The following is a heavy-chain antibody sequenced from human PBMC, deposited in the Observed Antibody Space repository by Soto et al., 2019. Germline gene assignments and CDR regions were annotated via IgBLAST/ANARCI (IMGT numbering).Heavy chain of an antibody. CDR3: GRDGPLYDSRGYYFLS. V-gene: IGHV1-69*01. D-gene: IGHD3-22*01. CDR2: ITPMFGKS. CDR1: GGTFSRYA. J-gene: IGHJ5*02. Sequence: QVQLVQSGPEVKKPGSSVKVSCKASGGTFSRYAINWVRQAPGQGLEWMGGITPMFGKSNYAQKFQGRVTITADESTSTGYMELRSLRSEDTAFYYWGRDGPLYDSRGYYFLSWGQGTLVAVSS.